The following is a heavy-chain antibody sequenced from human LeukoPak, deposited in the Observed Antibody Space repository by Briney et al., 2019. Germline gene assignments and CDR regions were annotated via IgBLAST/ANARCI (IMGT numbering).Heavy chain of an antibody. J-gene: IGHJ4*02. CDR3: VRARDIAVSWFGDLLSSETYFDY. V-gene: IGHV4-59*01. D-gene: IGHD3-10*01. CDR2: IYYSGST. Sequence: SETLSLTCTVSGGSISSYYWSWIRQPPGKGLEWIGYIYYSGSTSYNPSLKSRVTISVDTSKNQFSLKLRSVTAADAAVYYCVRARDIAVSWFGDLLSSETYFDYWGQGTLVTVSS. CDR1: GGSISSYY.